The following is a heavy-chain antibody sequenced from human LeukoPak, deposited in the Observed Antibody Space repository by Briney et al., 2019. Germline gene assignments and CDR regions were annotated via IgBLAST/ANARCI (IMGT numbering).Heavy chain of an antibody. Sequence: ASETLSLTCTVSGGSISSSSYYWGWIRQPPGKGLEWIGSIYYSGITYYNPSLKSRVTISVDTSKNQFSLKLSSVTAADTAVYYCARHLGRFDYWGQGTLVTVSS. CDR1: GGSISSSSYY. CDR3: ARHLGRFDY. V-gene: IGHV4-39*01. CDR2: IYYSGIT. J-gene: IGHJ4*02.